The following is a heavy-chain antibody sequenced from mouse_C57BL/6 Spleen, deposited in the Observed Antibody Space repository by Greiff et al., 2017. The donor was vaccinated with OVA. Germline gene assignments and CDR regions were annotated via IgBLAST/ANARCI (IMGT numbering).Heavy chain of an antibody. CDR2: INPSTGGT. CDR3: ARSGGYYGSPAWFAY. J-gene: IGHJ3*01. D-gene: IGHD1-1*01. V-gene: IGHV1-42*01. CDR1: GYSFTGYY. Sequence: VQLQQSGPELVKPGASVKISCKASGYSFTGYYMNWVKQSPEKSLEWIGEINPSTGGTTYNQKFKAKATLTVDKSSSTAYIQLKSLTSEDSAVYYCARSGGYYGSPAWFAYWGQGTLVTVSA.